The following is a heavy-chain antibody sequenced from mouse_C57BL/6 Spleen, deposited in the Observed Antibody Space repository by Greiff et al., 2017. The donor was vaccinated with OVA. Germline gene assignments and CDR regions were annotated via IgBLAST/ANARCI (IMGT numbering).Heavy chain of an antibody. D-gene: IGHD1-1*01. V-gene: IGHV1-69*01. CDR1: GYTFTSYW. Sequence: QVQLQQSGAELVMPGASVKLSCKASGYTFTSYWMHWVKQRPGQGLEWIGEIDPSDSYTNYNQKFKGKSTLTVDKSSSTAYMQLSSLTSEDSAVYYCARWSYYGSSYVDYWGQGTTLTVSS. J-gene: IGHJ2*01. CDR2: IDPSDSYT. CDR3: ARWSYYGSSYVDY.